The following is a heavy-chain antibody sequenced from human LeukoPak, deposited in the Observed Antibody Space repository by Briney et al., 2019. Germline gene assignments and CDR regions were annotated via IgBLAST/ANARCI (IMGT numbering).Heavy chain of an antibody. CDR3: VRDGSP. CDR1: AGSISSSSHH. Sequence: PSETLSLTCTVSAGSISSSSHHWGWIRQSPGKGLEWIGEVFHTGSTNYNPSLKSRVTILMDKSKNHFSLKLNSVTAADTAVYYCVRDGSPWGQGTLVTVSS. V-gene: IGHV4-39*07. J-gene: IGHJ5*02. D-gene: IGHD5-12*01. CDR2: VFHTGST.